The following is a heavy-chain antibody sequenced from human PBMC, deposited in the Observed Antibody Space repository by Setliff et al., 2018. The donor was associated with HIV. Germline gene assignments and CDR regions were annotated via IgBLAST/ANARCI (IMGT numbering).Heavy chain of an antibody. V-gene: IGHV4-28*01. CDR3: ARKPDSRNWFDP. J-gene: IGHJ5*02. CDR2: IYHSGST. CDR1: GSSISTSYW. Sequence: PSETLSLTCAVSGSSISTSYWWGWIRQPPGKGLEWIGYIYHSGSTYYNPSLKSRVTLSVDTSKNQFSLQLTSVTAVDTAVYYCARKPDSRNWFDPWGQGTQVTVSS.